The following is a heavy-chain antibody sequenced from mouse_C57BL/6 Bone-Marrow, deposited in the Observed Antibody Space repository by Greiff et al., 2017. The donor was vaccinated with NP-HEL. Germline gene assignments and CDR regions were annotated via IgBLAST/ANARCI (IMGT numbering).Heavy chain of an antibody. J-gene: IGHJ1*03. CDR3: ARTYYDYTGYFDV. CDR1: GYSFTSYY. V-gene: IGHV1-66*01. CDR2: IYPGSGNT. Sequence: QVQLQQSGPELVKPGASGYSFTSYYIPWVKQRPGQGLEWIGWIYPGSGNTKYNEKFKGKATLTADTSSSTAYMQLSSLTSEDSAVYYCARTYYDYTGYFDVWGTGTTVTVSS. D-gene: IGHD2-4*01.